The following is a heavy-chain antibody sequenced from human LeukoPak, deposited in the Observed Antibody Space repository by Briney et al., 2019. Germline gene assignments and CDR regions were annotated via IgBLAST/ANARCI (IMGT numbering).Heavy chain of an antibody. Sequence: SETLSLTCTVSDYSISSGYYWGWIRQSPGKGLEWIGSIYHVGSTYYNPSLKSRVTISEDTSKNQFSLKLSSVTAADTAVYYCASHYDFWSGYFDYWGQGTLVTVSS. CDR3: ASHYDFWSGYFDY. CDR2: IYHVGST. V-gene: IGHV4-38-2*02. CDR1: DYSISSGYY. J-gene: IGHJ4*02. D-gene: IGHD3-3*01.